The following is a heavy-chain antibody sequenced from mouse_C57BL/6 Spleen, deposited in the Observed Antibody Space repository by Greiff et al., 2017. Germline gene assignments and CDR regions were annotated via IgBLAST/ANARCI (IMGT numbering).Heavy chain of an antibody. Sequence: EVKVEESGGGLVQPGGSMKLSCVASGFTFSNYWMNWVRQSPEKGLEWVAQIRLKSDNYATHYAESVKGRFTISRDDSKSSVYLQMNNLRAEDTGIYYCTADGYTSYWYFDVWGTGTTVTVSS. CDR1: GFTFSNYW. CDR3: TADGYTSYWYFDV. CDR2: IRLKSDNYAT. V-gene: IGHV6-3*01. J-gene: IGHJ1*03. D-gene: IGHD2-3*01.